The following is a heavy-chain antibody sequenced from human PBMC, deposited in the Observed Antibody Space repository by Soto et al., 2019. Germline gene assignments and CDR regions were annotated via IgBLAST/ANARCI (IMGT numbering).Heavy chain of an antibody. Sequence: RGESLKISCKGSGYSFTSYWISWVRQMPGRGLEWMGRIDPSDSYTNYSPSFQGHVTISADKSISTAYLQWSSLKASDTAMYYCASQPRYSYGFRDAFDIWGQGTMVTVSS. V-gene: IGHV5-10-1*01. D-gene: IGHD5-18*01. CDR2: IDPSDSYT. CDR1: GYSFTSYW. CDR3: ASQPRYSYGFRDAFDI. J-gene: IGHJ3*02.